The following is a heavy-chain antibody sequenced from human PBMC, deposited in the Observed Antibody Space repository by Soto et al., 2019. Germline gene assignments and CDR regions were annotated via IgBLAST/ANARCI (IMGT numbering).Heavy chain of an antibody. CDR2: ISSSSGST. J-gene: IGHJ4*02. CDR1: GFTFSNYA. D-gene: IGHD5-12*01. CDR3: AKVGSERYSVHHSDY. V-gene: IGHV3-23*01. Sequence: EVQLLESGGGLVQPGGSLRLSCAASGFTFSNYAMNWVRQAPGKGLEWVSTISSSSGSTYYADSVKGRFTISRDNSKHVLYLQMNSLRGDDTAVYYCAKVGSERYSVHHSDYWGQGTMVTISS.